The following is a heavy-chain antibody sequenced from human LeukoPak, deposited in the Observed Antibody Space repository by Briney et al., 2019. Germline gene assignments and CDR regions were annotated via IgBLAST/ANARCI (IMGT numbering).Heavy chain of an antibody. CDR3: ARHITIFGVVANNWFDP. J-gene: IGHJ5*02. CDR1: GRSNSRYY. CDR2: IYYSGST. V-gene: IGHV4-59*08. D-gene: IGHD3-3*01. Sequence: SETLSLTCTVSGRSNSRYYWRSIRQPPGKGLEWIGYIYYSGSTNYNPSLKSRVTISVDTSKNQFSLKLSSVSAADTAVYYCARHITIFGVVANNWFDPWGQGTLVTVSS.